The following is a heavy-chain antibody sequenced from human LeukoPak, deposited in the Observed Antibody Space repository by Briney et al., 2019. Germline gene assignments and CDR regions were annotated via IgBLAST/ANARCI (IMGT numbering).Heavy chain of an antibody. V-gene: IGHV1-18*01. CDR1: GYTFTIYG. Sequence: ASVNVSCKASGYTFTIYGISWVRQAPGQGREWMGWISAHNGNTNYSQTLQGRVTMTPDPSTSTAYMELRSLRSDDTAVYYCARDQAIVVLSNFDYWGQGTLVTVSS. D-gene: IGHD3-22*01. J-gene: IGHJ4*02. CDR2: ISAHNGNT. CDR3: ARDQAIVVLSNFDY.